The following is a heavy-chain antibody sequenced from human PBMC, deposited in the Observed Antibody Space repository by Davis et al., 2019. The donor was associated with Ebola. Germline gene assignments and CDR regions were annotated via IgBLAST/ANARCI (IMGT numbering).Heavy chain of an antibody. CDR2: ISSSSSYI. J-gene: IGHJ6*04. CDR1: GFTFSSYS. D-gene: IGHD5-12*01. Sequence: ESLKISCAASGFTFSSYSMNWVRQVPGKGLEWVSSISSSSSYIYYADSVKGRFTISRDNAKNSLYLQMNSLRAEDTAVYYCAPKWLRSDYYYYGMDVWGKGTTVTVSS. CDR3: APKWLRSDYYYYGMDV. V-gene: IGHV3-21*01.